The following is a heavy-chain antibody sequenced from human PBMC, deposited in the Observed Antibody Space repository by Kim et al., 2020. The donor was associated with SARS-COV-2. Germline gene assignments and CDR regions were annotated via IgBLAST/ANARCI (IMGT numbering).Heavy chain of an antibody. V-gene: IGHV3-53*01. D-gene: IGHD3-3*01. CDR2: IYSDETT. J-gene: IGHJ5*02. CDR3: ARGNPWSWFDP. CDR1: GFTVSTNY. Sequence: GGSLRLSCAASGFTVSTNYMSWVRQAPGKGLEWVSVIYSDETTYYADSVKGRCTISRDNSQNTLYLQMNSLRADDTAVYYCARGNPWSWFDPWGQGTLVT.